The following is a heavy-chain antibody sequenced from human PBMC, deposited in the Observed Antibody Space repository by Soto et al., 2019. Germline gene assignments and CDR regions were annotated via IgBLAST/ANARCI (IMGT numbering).Heavy chain of an antibody. CDR1: GGSISRYY. V-gene: IGHV4-59*01. J-gene: IGHJ4*02. CDR2: IYYSGST. Sequence: SETLSLTCTVSGGSISRYYWSWIRQPPGKGLEWIGYIYYSGSTNYNPSLKSRVTISVDTSKNQFSLKLSSVTAADTAVYYCARGPIGIFDYWGQGTLVTVSS. CDR3: ARGPIGIFDY.